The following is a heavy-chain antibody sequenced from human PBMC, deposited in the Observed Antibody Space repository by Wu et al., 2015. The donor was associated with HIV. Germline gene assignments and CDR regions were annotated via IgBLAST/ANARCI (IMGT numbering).Heavy chain of an antibody. CDR1: GYRFTSYG. J-gene: IGHJ4*02. V-gene: IGHV1-18*01. D-gene: IGHD2-15*01. Sequence: QVQMVQSGGEVKKPGASVKVSCKTSGYRFTSYGISWVRQAPGQGLEWVGWISTYNGDTNYAQKFQGRVTMATVTSSSTAYMELSSLKSDDTAIYFCARSHKSLQLRYLGNFDYWGQGT. CDR3: ARSHKSLQLRYLGNFDY. CDR2: ISTYNGDT.